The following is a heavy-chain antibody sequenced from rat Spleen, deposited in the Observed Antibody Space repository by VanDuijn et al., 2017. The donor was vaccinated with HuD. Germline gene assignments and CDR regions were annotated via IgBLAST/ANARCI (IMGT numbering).Heavy chain of an antibody. J-gene: IGHJ3*01. CDR2: IWGNGNT. CDR3: VRELPGYNPFDY. CDR1: GFSLSSYG. V-gene: IGHV2-13*01. Sequence: QVQLKESGPGLVQSSQTLSLTCTVSGFSLSSYGVIWVRQPPGKGLEWMGVIWGNGNTNYNSALKSRLSISRDTSKSQVYLEMNSLQTEDTATYYCVRELPGYNPFDYWGQGTLVTVSS. D-gene: IGHD1-4*01.